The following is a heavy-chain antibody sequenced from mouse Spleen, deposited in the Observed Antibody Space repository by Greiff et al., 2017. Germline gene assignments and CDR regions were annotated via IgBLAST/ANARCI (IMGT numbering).Heavy chain of an antibody. J-gene: IGHJ2*01. Sequence: VQLQQPGAELVMPGASVKLSCKASGYTFTSYWMHWVKQRPGQGLEWIGEIDPSDSYTNYNQKFKGKATLTVDKSSSTAYMQLSSLTSEDSAVYYCARRTLSYFDYWGQGTTLTVSS. D-gene: IGHD3-3*01. V-gene: IGHV1-69*01. CDR2: IDPSDSYT. CDR3: ARRTLSYFDY. CDR1: GYTFTSYW.